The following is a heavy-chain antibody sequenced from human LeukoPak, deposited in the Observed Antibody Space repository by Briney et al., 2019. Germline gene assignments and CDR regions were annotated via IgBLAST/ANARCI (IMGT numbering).Heavy chain of an antibody. D-gene: IGHD3-16*02. CDR1: GYTFTGYY. V-gene: IGHV1-2*02. Sequence: ASVKVSCKASGYTFTGYYMHWVRQAPGQGLEWMGSINPNSGGTNYAQKFQGRVTMTRDTSISTAYMELSRLRSDDTAVYYCARVGVWGSYRNNWFDPWGQGTLVTVSS. CDR2: INPNSGGT. J-gene: IGHJ5*02. CDR3: ARVGVWGSYRNNWFDP.